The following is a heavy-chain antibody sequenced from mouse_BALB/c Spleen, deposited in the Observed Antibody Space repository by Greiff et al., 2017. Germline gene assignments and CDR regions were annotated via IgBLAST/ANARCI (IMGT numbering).Heavy chain of an antibody. CDR3: AREGDYYGSSWYFDV. D-gene: IGHD1-1*01. V-gene: IGHV1S137*01. CDR1: GYTFTDYA. CDR2: ISTYYGDA. Sequence: QVQLQQSGAELVRPGVSVKISCKGSGYTFTDYAMHWVKQSHAKSLEWIGVISTYYGDASYNQKFKGKATMTVDKSSSTAYMELARLTSEDSAIYYCAREGDYYGSSWYFDVWGAGTTVTVSS. J-gene: IGHJ1*01.